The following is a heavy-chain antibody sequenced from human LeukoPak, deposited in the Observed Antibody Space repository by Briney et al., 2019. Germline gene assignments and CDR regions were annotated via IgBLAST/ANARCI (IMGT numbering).Heavy chain of an antibody. D-gene: IGHD1-26*01. CDR2: IYYSGST. V-gene: IGHV4-59*12. CDR1: GGSISSYY. J-gene: IGHJ5*02. Sequence: SGPGLVKPSETLSLTCTVSGGSISSYYWSWIRQPPGKGLEWIGYIYYSGSTNYNPSLKSRVTISVDTSKNQFSLKLISVTAADTAVYYCARGQGATVPQVGKNWFDPWGQGTRVIVSS. CDR3: ARGQGATVPQVGKNWFDP.